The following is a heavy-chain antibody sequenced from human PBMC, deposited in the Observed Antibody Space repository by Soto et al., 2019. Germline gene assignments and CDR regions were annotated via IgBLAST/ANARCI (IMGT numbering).Heavy chain of an antibody. D-gene: IGHD3-10*01. CDR1: GGSISSYY. J-gene: IGHJ6*02. V-gene: IGHV4-59*01. CDR3: ARVRYYGSGNEGDGYYYYGMDV. CDR2: IYYSGST. Sequence: QVQLQESGPGLVKPSETLSLTCTVSGGSISSYYWSWIRQPPGKGLEWIGYIYYSGSTNYNPSLKSRVTISVDTSKNQFSLKLSSVTAADTAVYYCARVRYYGSGNEGDGYYYYGMDVWGQGTTVTVSS.